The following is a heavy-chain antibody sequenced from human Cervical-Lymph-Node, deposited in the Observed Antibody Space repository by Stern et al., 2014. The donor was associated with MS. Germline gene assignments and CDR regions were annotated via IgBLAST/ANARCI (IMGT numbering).Heavy chain of an antibody. D-gene: IGHD2-2*01. V-gene: IGHV3-53*01. CDR3: AMGRGYQVDY. J-gene: IGHJ4*02. Sequence: EVQLLESGGGLIQPGGSLRLSCAASGFIVSNYYMNWVRQAPGKGLEWLSLIYSAISPYYVDSVRGRFIISRDESKNTLYLQMNSLRAEDTAVYYCAMGRGYQVDYWGQGTLVTVSS. CDR2: IYSAISP. CDR1: GFIVSNYY.